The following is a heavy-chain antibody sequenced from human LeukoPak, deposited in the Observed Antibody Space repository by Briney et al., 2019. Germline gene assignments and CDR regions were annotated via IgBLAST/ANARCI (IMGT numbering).Heavy chain of an antibody. J-gene: IGHJ4*02. CDR1: GFTFSSYA. V-gene: IGHV3-23*01. D-gene: IGHD3-22*01. CDR2: ISGSGGYT. Sequence: GGSLRLSCAASGFTFSSYAMSWVRQAPGKGLEWVTAISGSGGYTYYADSVKGRFTISRDSSKNTLYLQMNSLRAEDTAVYYCAKSHYYDSNGHIDYWGQGTLVTVSS. CDR3: AKSHYYDSNGHIDY.